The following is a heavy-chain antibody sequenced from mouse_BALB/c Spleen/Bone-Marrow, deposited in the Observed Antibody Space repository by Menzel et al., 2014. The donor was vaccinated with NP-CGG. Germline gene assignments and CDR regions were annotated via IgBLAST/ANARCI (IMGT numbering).Heavy chain of an antibody. V-gene: IGHV1-5*01. CDR3: TTLARNDFDY. CDR1: GYTFSNYW. J-gene: IGHJ2*01. CDR2: IYPGNSDT. Sequence: EVQLQQSGTVLARPGAAVKMSCKASGYTFSNYWMHWVKQRPGQGLEWIGTIYPGNSDTTYNQKFKGKAKLTAVTSTSTAYMELSSLTNEDSAAYYCTTLARNDFDYWGQGTTLTVSS. D-gene: IGHD3-1*01.